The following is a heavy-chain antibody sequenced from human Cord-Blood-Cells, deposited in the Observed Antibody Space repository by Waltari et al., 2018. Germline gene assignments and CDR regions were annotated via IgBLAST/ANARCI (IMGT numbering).Heavy chain of an antibody. D-gene: IGHD4-17*01. CDR1: GGSISSRSYY. Sequence: QLQLQESGPGLVQPSETLSLTCTVPGGSISSRSYYWGGFRQPPGKGLEWIGSIYYSGSTYYNPSLKSRVTISVDTSKNQFSLKLSSVTAADTAVYYCARPTTVTTLAGWYFDLWGRGTLVTVSS. V-gene: IGHV4-39*01. J-gene: IGHJ2*01. CDR2: IYYSGST. CDR3: ARPTTVTTLAGWYFDL.